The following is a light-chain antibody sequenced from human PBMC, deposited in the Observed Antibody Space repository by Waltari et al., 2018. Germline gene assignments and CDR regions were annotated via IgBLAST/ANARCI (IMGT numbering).Light chain of an antibody. V-gene: IGLV1-36*01. CDR1: SSNIGNNT. J-gene: IGLJ3*02. CDR3: AAWDDSLNGWV. CDR2: YDV. Sequence: QSVLTQPPSVSEAPRQRVTISCSGSSSNIGNNTVNWYQQLPGKAPKLLIYYDVLLPSGVSDRFSGSKSGTSASLDISGLQSEDEADYYCAAWDDSLNGWVFGGGTRLTVL.